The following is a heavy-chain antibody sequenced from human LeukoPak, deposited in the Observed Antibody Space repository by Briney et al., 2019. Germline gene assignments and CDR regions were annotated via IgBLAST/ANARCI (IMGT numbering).Heavy chain of an antibody. CDR2: INRSGST. Sequence: SETLSLTCAVYGQSFSGYYWSWFRQPPGKGLECIGEINRSGSTNYNPSLKSRVTISVDASNNQFSLKLSSVTAADTAVYYCARGLKYCSSTSCYLFDYWGQGTLVTVSS. J-gene: IGHJ4*02. V-gene: IGHV4-34*01. CDR3: ARGLKYCSSTSCYLFDY. CDR1: GQSFSGYY. D-gene: IGHD2-2*01.